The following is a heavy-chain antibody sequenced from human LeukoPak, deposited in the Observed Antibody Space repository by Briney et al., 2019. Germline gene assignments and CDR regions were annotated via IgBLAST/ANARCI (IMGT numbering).Heavy chain of an antibody. D-gene: IGHD6-13*01. CDR2: ISYTGTYV. V-gene: IGHV3-21*01. J-gene: IGHJ1*01. CDR3: ARDSSSWSWAEYFQH. CDR1: AFSLNAYN. Sequence: GGSLRLSCAASAFSLNAYNMNWVHQAPGKGLEWVSSISYTGTYVYYADSVKGRFTISRDNAKNSLYLQMNSLRAEDTAVYYCARDSSSWSWAEYFQHWGQGTLITVSS.